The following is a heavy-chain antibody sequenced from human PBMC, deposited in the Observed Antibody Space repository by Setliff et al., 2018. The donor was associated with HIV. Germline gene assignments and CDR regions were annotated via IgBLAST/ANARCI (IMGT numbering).Heavy chain of an antibody. CDR2: IHTEQGFP. D-gene: IGHD5-12*01. V-gene: IGHV7-4-1*02. Sequence: GASVKVSCKASGYSFINYTINWLRQAPGRGLEWMGWIHTEQGFPMYAQGFTGRFVFSLDPPVNTAYLQINSLTPDDGGVYYCAVDRHAFDIWGQGTVVTVSS. CDR3: AVDRHAFDI. CDR1: GYSFINYT. J-gene: IGHJ3*02.